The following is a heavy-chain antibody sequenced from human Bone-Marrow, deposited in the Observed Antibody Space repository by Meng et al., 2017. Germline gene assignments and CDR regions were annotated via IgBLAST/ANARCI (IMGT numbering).Heavy chain of an antibody. V-gene: IGHV4-31*03. Sequence: QAHPQDPAPRLSKLSQTLSLTCTVSGGSINRGDYYWSWIRQHPGKGLEWIGFIYYTGSTQYNPSLKSRVTISVDTSKNQFSLKLSSVTAADTAVYYCARATYGSGKDFWGQGTMVTVSS. CDR3: ARATYGSGKDF. J-gene: IGHJ4*02. CDR2: IYYTGST. D-gene: IGHD3-10*01. CDR1: GGSINRGDYY.